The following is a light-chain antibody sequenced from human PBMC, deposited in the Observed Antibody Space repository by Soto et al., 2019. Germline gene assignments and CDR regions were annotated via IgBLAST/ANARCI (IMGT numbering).Light chain of an antibody. V-gene: IGKV3-20*01. CDR3: QQYGTSPRT. Sequence: EIVLTQSPGTLSLSPGERATLSCRASQSVISSCLAWYQQKPGQAPRLLIYGAGSRATGIPDRFSGSGSGTDFTLTISRLEPEDFAVYYCQQYGTSPRTFGQGTKVDIK. J-gene: IGKJ1*01. CDR1: QSVISSC. CDR2: GAG.